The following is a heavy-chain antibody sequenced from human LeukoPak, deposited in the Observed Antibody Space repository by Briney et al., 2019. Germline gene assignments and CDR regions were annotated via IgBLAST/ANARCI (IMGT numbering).Heavy chain of an antibody. J-gene: IGHJ4*02. Sequence: GGSLRLSCAASGFTFSSYSLNWVRLAPGKGLEWVSSISSSSSYIYYADAVKGRFTISRDNAKNSLYLQMNSLRAEDTAVYYCATGSGYDLGGRLWGQGTLVTVSS. V-gene: IGHV3-21*01. CDR1: GFTFSSYS. CDR2: ISSSSSYI. D-gene: IGHD5-12*01. CDR3: ATGSGYDLGGRL.